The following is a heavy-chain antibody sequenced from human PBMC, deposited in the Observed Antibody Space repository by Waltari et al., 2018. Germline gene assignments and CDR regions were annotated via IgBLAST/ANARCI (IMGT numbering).Heavy chain of an antibody. J-gene: IGHJ2*01. CDR1: GGTFSSYA. CDR3: ATAISSSGVEL. Sequence: VQLVQSGAEVKKPGSSVKVSCKASGGTFSSYAISWVRQAPGKGLEWMGRIDPEDGETIYAEKFQGRVTITADTSTDTAYMELSSLRSEDTAVYYCATAISSSGVELWGRGTLVTVSS. D-gene: IGHD3-10*01. V-gene: IGHV1-69-2*01. CDR2: IDPEDGET.